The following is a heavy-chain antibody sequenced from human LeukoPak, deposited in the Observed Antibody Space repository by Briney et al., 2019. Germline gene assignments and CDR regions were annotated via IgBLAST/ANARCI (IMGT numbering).Heavy chain of an antibody. V-gene: IGHV3-74*01. CDR3: ARSLLGQQLIYYFDY. CDR2: INSDGST. J-gene: IGHJ4*02. Sequence: PGGSLRLSCAASGFTFSSFWMHWVRQAPGKGLLWVSRINSDGSTSYADSVKGRFTISRDNVKNTLYLQMNSLRAEDTAVYYCARSLLGQQLIYYFDYWGQGTLVTVSS. CDR1: GFTFSSFW. D-gene: IGHD6-13*01.